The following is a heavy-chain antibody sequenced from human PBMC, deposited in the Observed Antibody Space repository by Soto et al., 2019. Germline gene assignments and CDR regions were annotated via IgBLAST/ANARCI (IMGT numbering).Heavy chain of an antibody. J-gene: IGHJ6*02. CDR3: ATRDSSSYNYYYGMDV. CDR2: INPNSGGT. V-gene: IGHV1-2*02. Sequence: ASVKVSCKASGYTFTGYYMHWVRQAPGQGLEWMGWINPNSGGTNYAQKCQGRVTMTRDTSISTACMELSRLRSDDTAVYYCATRDSSSYNYYYGMDVWGQGTTVTVSS. D-gene: IGHD6-6*01. CDR1: GYTFTGYY.